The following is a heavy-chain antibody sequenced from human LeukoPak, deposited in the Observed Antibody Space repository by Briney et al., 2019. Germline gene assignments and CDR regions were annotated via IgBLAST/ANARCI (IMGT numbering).Heavy chain of an antibody. V-gene: IGHV3-7*01. CDR2: IKHDGSEK. Sequence: GGSLRLSCAASGFMFSSFWMSWVRQAPGKGLEWVANIKHDGSEKYYVNSVKGRFTISRDNAKNSLYLQMNSLRAEDTAVYYCARDRSRAMYWGQGTLVTVSS. CDR3: ARDRSRAMY. J-gene: IGHJ4*02. CDR1: GFMFSSFW.